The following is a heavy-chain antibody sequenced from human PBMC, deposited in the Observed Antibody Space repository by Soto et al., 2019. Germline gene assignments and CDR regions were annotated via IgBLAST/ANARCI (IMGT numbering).Heavy chain of an antibody. Sequence: HGESLKISCKGSGYSFITYWIAWVRQMPGKGLEWMGIIYPSDSDTRYSPSFQGQVTISVDKSISTAYLQWSSLKASDTAMYYCARHQTTTLSYYYGMDVWGQGTTVTVSS. D-gene: IGHD1-1*01. CDR3: ARHQTTTLSYYYGMDV. V-gene: IGHV5-51*01. CDR2: IYPSDSDT. CDR1: GYSFITYW. J-gene: IGHJ6*02.